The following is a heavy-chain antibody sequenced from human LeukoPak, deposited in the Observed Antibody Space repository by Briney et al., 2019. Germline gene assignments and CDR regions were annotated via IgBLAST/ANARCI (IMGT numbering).Heavy chain of an antibody. V-gene: IGHV3-23*01. CDR1: GFTFSSYA. Sequence: GGSLRLSCAASGFTFSSYAMSWVRQAPGKGLEWVSAISGSGGSTYYADSVKGRFTISRDNSKNTLYLQMDSLRAEDTAVYYCAKDLSKWLASDAFDIWGQGTMVTVSS. D-gene: IGHD6-19*01. CDR2: ISGSGGST. J-gene: IGHJ3*02. CDR3: AKDLSKWLASDAFDI.